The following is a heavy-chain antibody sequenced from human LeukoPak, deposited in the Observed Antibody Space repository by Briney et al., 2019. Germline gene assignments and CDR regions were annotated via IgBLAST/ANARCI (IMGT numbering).Heavy chain of an antibody. CDR3: ARSLVVPAAGNWFDP. D-gene: IGHD2-2*01. CDR2: IYLSGST. CDR1: GYSISSGYY. Sequence: SETLSLTCTVSGYSISSGYYWGWIRQPPGKGLEWIGSIYLSGSTYYNPSLKSRVTISVDTSKNQFSLKLSSVTAADTAVYYCARSLVVPAAGNWFDPWGQGTLVTVSS. J-gene: IGHJ5*02. V-gene: IGHV4-38-2*02.